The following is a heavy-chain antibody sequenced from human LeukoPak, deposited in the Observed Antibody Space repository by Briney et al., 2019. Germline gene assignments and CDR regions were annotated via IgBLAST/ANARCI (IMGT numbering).Heavy chain of an antibody. CDR1: GITVSNYG. Sequence: GGALRLSCAVSGITVSNYGMSWVRQAPGKGPEWVAGISGSGGSAHYADAVKGRFTISRDNPKNTLYLQVNSLRVEDTAVYFCAKRGVVIRVILVGFHKEAYYFDSWGQGALVTVSS. J-gene: IGHJ4*02. V-gene: IGHV3-23*01. D-gene: IGHD3-22*01. CDR3: AKRGVVIRVILVGFHKEAYYFDS. CDR2: ISGSGGSA.